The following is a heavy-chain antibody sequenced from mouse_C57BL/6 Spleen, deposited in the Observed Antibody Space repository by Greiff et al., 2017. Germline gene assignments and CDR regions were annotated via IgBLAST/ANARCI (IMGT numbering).Heavy chain of an antibody. Sequence: QVQLQQPGAELVKPGASVKLSCKASGYTFTSYWMQWVKQRPGQGLEWIGEIDPSDSYTNYNQKFKGKATLTVDTSSSTAYMQLSSLTSEDSAVYYGARKRGWESYFDYWGQGTTLTVSS. J-gene: IGHJ2*01. D-gene: IGHD3-3*01. CDR3: ARKRGWESYFDY. V-gene: IGHV1-50*01. CDR2: IDPSDSYT. CDR1: GYTFTSYW.